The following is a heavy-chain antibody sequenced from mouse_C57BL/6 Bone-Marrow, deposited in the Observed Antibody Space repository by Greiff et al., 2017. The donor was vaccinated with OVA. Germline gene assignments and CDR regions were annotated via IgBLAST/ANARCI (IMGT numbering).Heavy chain of an antibody. D-gene: IGHD2-1*01. V-gene: IGHV5-6*01. CDR1: GFTFSSYG. J-gene: IGHJ2*01. CDR2: ISSGGSYT. Sequence: EVHLVESGGDLVKPGGSLKLSCAASGFTFSSYGMSWVRQTPDKRLEWVATISSGGSYTYYPDSVQGRVTISRDNAKNTLYLQMCSLYSEDTAMYYCARQGNWYVEVCDYGGQGTTLTVSS. CDR3: ARQGNWYVEVCDY.